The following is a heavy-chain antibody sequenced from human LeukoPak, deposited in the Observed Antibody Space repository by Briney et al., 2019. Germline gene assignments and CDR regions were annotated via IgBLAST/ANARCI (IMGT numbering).Heavy chain of an antibody. CDR1: GFIFSDYY. V-gene: IGHV3-11*01. CDR3: ARDQRYSSSSPHGY. CDR2: MSSSGSTI. J-gene: IGHJ4*02. D-gene: IGHD6-13*01. Sequence: PGGSLRLSCAASGFIFSDYYMSWIRQAPGKGLEWASSMSSSGSTIYYAGSVKGRFTISRDNAKDSLYLQMNSLRAEDTAVYYCARDQRYSSSSPHGYWGQGTLVTVSS.